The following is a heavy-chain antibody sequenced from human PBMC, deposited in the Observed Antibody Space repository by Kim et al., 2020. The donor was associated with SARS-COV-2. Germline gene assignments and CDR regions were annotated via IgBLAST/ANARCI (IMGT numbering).Heavy chain of an antibody. CDR3: VRGHMQPIY. Sequence: GGSLRLSCAASGFTFSSYWMSWIRQAPGKGLEWVAKRKEDGSEKAYVDSVRGRFTISRDNAKNSLYVQMNSLRVEDTAVYYCVRGHMQPIYWGQGTLVTVSS. D-gene: IGHD2-2*01. V-gene: IGHV3-7*03. CDR2: RKEDGSEK. CDR1: GFTFSSYW. J-gene: IGHJ4*02.